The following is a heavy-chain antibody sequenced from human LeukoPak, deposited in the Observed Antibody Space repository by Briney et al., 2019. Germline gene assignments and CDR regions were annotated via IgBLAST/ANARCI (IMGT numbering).Heavy chain of an antibody. CDR3: ARGAAAGTPAEYFQH. Sequence: EASVKVSCKASGYTFTSYGISWVRQAPGQGLEWMGWISAYNGNTNYAQKLQGRVTMTTDTSTSTAYMELRSLRSDDTAVYYCARGAAAGTPAEYFQHWGQGTLVTVYS. D-gene: IGHD6-13*01. V-gene: IGHV1-18*01. J-gene: IGHJ1*01. CDR1: GYTFTSYG. CDR2: ISAYNGNT.